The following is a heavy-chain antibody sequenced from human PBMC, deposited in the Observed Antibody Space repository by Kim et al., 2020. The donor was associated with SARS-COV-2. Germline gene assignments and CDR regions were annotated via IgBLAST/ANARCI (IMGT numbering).Heavy chain of an antibody. V-gene: IGHV1-18*04. CDR1: GYTFTSYG. D-gene: IGHD3-22*01. CDR3: ARDTYYYDSSGSRGDY. Sequence: ASVKVSCKASGYTFTSYGISWVRQAPGQGLEWMGWISAYNGNTNYAQKLQGRVTMTTDTSTSTAYMELRSLRSDDTAVYYCARDTYYYDSSGSRGDYWGQGTLVTVSS. CDR2: ISAYNGNT. J-gene: IGHJ4*02.